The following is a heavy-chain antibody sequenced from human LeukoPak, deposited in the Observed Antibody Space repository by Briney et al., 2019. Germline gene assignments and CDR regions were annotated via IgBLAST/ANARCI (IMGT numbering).Heavy chain of an antibody. CDR1: GGSISSYY. V-gene: IGHV4-4*07. J-gene: IGHJ4*02. D-gene: IGHD3-16*02. CDR3: AKYQGLGELSQRFYYFDS. CDR2: IYTSGST. Sequence: SETLSLTCTVSGGSISSYYWSWIRQPAGKGLEWIGRIYTSGSTYYNPSLKSRVSISIDTSKSQFSLKLTSVTAADSAVYYCAKYQGLGELSQRFYYFDSWGQGTLVTVSS.